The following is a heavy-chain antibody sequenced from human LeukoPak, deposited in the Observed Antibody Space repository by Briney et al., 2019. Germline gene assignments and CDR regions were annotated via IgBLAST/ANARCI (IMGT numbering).Heavy chain of an antibody. Sequence: PGRSLRLSCAASGFTFSSYGMHWVRQAPGKGLEWVAVIWHDGSNKYYADSVKGRFTISRDNSKNTLYLQMNSLRAEDTAVYYCAREGYGDYVLDYWGQGTLVTVSS. V-gene: IGHV3-33*01. CDR2: IWHDGSNK. CDR1: GFTFSSYG. J-gene: IGHJ4*02. D-gene: IGHD4-17*01. CDR3: AREGYGDYVLDY.